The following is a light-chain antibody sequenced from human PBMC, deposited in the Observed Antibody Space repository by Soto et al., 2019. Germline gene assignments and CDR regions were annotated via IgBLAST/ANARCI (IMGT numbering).Light chain of an antibody. Sequence: QSVLTQPASVSGSPGQSITISCTGTSSDVGGYNFVSWYQQHPGKAPKLMIYEVSNRPSGVSSRFSGSKSGNTASLTISGLQAEDEGDYYCSSYTISSTYVFGTGTKAPS. CDR3: SSYTISSTYV. CDR2: EVS. J-gene: IGLJ1*01. CDR1: SSDVGGYNF. V-gene: IGLV2-14*01.